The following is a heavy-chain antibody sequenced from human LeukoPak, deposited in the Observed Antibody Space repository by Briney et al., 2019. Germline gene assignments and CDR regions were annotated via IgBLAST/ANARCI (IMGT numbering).Heavy chain of an antibody. J-gene: IGHJ4*02. CDR3: AKDPLEYEAAAGTGDY. Sequence: GGSLRLSCAASGFTFSSYTMSWVRQAPGKGLEWVSGISGSGGSTYYADSVKGRFTISRDNSKNTLYLQMNSLRAEDTAVYYCAKDPLEYEAAAGTGDYWGQGTLVTVSS. CDR2: ISGSGGST. V-gene: IGHV3-23*01. D-gene: IGHD6-13*01. CDR1: GFTFSSYT.